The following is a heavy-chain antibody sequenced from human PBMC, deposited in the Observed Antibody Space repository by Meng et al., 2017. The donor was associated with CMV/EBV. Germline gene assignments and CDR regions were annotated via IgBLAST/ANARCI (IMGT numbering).Heavy chain of an antibody. CDR1: GGSFSGYD. Sequence: SETLSLTCTVSGGSFSGYDWTWIRQSPGKGLEWIGEINHRGSTNYNPSLKSRLTISLDTSKNQFSLKLKSVTAADTAVYYCARGSTSVTMIVVVFTAASLAYDSWGQGTLVTVSS. J-gene: IGHJ4*02. CDR2: INHRGST. D-gene: IGHD3-22*01. CDR3: ARGSTSVTMIVVVFTAASLAYDS. V-gene: IGHV4-34*01.